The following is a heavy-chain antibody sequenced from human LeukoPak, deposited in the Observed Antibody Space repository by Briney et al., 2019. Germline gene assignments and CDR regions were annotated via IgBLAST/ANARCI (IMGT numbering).Heavy chain of an antibody. D-gene: IGHD3-9*01. CDR1: GFTFSSYA. Sequence: PGGSLRLSCAASGFTFSSYAMSWVRQAPGKGLEWVSAISGSGGSTYYADSVKGRFTISRDNSKNTLYLQMNSLRAEDTAVYYCAKLGGILTGYYPFDYWGQGTLVTVSS. V-gene: IGHV3-23*01. CDR2: ISGSGGST. CDR3: AKLGGILTGYYPFDY. J-gene: IGHJ4*02.